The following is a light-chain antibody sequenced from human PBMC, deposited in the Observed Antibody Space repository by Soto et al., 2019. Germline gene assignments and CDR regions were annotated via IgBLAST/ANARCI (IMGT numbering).Light chain of an antibody. Sequence: EIVLTQSPGTLSLSPGERATLSCRASQSFNSIYLAWYQQKPGQAPRLLIYGASSRATGIPDRFSGSGSGTDFTLTISRLEPEDFEVYYCHQYDSWTFGQGTKWISN. CDR3: HQYDSWT. V-gene: IGKV3-20*01. CDR1: QSFNSIY. CDR2: GAS. J-gene: IGKJ1*01.